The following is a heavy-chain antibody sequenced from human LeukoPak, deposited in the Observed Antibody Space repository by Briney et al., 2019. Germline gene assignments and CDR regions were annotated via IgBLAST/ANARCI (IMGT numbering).Heavy chain of an antibody. D-gene: IGHD3-22*01. Sequence: GGSLRLSCAASGFTFSSYGMHWVRQAPGKGLEWVAGISGSGGGTNYAESVKGRFTISRDNSKNTLYLQMNSLRAEDTAVYFCAKRGVVIRVILVGFHKEAYYFDSWGQGALVSVSS. CDR1: GFTFSSYG. J-gene: IGHJ4*02. CDR2: ISGSGGGT. CDR3: AKRGVVIRVILVGFHKEAYYFDS. V-gene: IGHV3-23*01.